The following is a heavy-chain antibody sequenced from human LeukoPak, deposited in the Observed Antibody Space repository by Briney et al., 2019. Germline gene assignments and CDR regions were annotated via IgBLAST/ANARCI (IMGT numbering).Heavy chain of an antibody. D-gene: IGHD2-15*01. J-gene: IGHJ4*02. CDR2: IYHSGST. CDR3: ARDRYCSGGSCQGDY. CDR1: GYSISSGYY. V-gene: IGHV4-38-2*02. Sequence: SETLSLTCTVSGYSISSGYYWGWIRQPPGKGLEWIGSIYHSGSTYYNPSLKSRATISVDTSKNQFSLKLSSVTAADTAVYYCARDRYCSGGSCQGDYWGQGTLVTVSS.